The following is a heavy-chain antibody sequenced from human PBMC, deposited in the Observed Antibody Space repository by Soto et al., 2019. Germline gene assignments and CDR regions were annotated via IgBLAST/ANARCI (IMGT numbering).Heavy chain of an antibody. J-gene: IGHJ4*02. CDR3: ARLDGTVFVPYFVY. D-gene: IGHD3-3*01. CDR2: RWYDGSNK. Sequence: QVQLVESGGGVVQPGRSLRLSCAASGFTLSSYGMHWVRQAPGKGLEWVAVRWYDGSNKYYADSVKGRFPVSSDNSKNTLYLQMNSLRAEDTAVYYCARLDGTVFVPYFVYWGQGSLGTVSS. V-gene: IGHV3-33*01. CDR1: GFTLSSYG.